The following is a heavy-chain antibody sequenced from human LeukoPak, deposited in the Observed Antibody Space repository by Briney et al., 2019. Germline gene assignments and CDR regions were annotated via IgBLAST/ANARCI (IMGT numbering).Heavy chain of an antibody. J-gene: IGHJ6*03. V-gene: IGHV4-4*07. CDR1: GGSISSYY. CDR2: VYTSGST. Sequence: SETLSLTCTVSGGSISSYYWSWIRQPAGKGLEWIGRVYTSGSTNYNPSLKSRVTMSIDTSKNQFSLEVSSVTAADTAVYYCARAPGYCSTTSCEYYYYMDVWGKGTTVTVSS. D-gene: IGHD2-2*01. CDR3: ARAPGYCSTTSCEYYYYMDV.